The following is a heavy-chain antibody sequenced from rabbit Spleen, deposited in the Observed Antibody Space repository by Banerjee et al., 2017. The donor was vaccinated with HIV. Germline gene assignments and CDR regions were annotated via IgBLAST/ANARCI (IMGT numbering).Heavy chain of an antibody. CDR3: ARDSAGREDFNL. J-gene: IGHJ4*01. CDR1: GVSFSSSSY. Sequence: QEQLEESGGDLVKPGASLTLTCTASGVSFSSSSYMCWVRQAPGKGLEWIACIYTGSIDSTVYASWAKGRITISKTSSTTVTLQMTSLTAADTATYFCARDSAGREDFNLWGPGTLVTVS. CDR2: IYTGSIDST. V-gene: IGHV1S45*01. D-gene: IGHD4-2*01.